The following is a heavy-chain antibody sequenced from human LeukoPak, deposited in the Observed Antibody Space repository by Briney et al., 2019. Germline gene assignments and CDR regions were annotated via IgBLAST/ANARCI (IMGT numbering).Heavy chain of an antibody. CDR2: ISSSGSTI. D-gene: IGHD5-18*01. V-gene: IGHV3-48*03. CDR1: GFTFSSYE. CDR3: ARDMGTQLWGYYYYYMDV. Sequence: PGGSLRLSCAASGFTFSSYEMNWVRQAPGKGLEWVSYISSSGSTIYYADSVKGRFTISRDNAKNSLYLQMNSLRAEDTAVYYCARDMGTQLWGYYYYYMDVWGKGTTVTISS. J-gene: IGHJ6*03.